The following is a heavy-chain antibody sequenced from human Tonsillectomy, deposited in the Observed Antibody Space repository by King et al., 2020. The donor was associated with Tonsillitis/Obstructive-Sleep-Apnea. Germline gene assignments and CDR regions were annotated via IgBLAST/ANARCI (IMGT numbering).Heavy chain of an antibody. D-gene: IGHD6-19*01. CDR3: ASQVAVAGTNYYGMDV. CDR1: GGTFSSYA. V-gene: IGHV1-69*01. Sequence: QLVQSGAEVKKPGSSVKVSCKASGGTFSSYAISWVRQAPGQGLEWMGGIIPIFGTANYAQKFQGRVTITADESTSTAYMELSSLRSEDTAVYYCASQVAVAGTNYYGMDVWGQGTTVTVSS. CDR2: IIPIFGTA. J-gene: IGHJ6*02.